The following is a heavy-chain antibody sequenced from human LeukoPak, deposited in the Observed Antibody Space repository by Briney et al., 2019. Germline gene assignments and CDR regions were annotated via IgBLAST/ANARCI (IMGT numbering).Heavy chain of an antibody. V-gene: IGHV3-23*01. CDR2: FSRSGPDT. J-gene: IGHJ4*02. D-gene: IGHD6-13*01. CDR3: AKGSLCSWYYFDY. CDR1: GFTFGSSA. Sequence: GGALRLSCAASGFTFGSSAMSWVRQAPGKGPEWASTFSRSGPDTYYADSVKGRFTIFRDNSKNTLYLQMNSLRAEDTAVYYCAKGSLCSWYYFDYWGQGTLVTVSS.